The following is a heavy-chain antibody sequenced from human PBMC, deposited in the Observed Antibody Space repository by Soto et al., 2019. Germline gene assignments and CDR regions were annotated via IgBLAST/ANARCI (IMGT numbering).Heavy chain of an antibody. J-gene: IGHJ4*02. D-gene: IGHD6-6*01. CDR3: AKDPQRGPYSSSPDY. V-gene: IGHV3-30*18. CDR2: ISYDGSKK. Sequence: PGGSLRLSCRTSGFRFSSYGMHWVRQAPGKGLEWVAVISYDGSKKYYADSVKGRFTISRDNSKNTLYLQMNSLRAEDTAVYYCAKDPQRGPYSSSPDYWGQGTLVTVSS. CDR1: GFRFSSYG.